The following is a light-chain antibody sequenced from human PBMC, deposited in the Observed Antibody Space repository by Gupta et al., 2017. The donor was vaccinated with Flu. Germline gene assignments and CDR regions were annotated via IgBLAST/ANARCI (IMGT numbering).Light chain of an antibody. CDR2: KNN. CDR3: GTWDSSLSAYV. V-gene: IGLV1-51*02. Sequence: QSVLTQPPSVSAAPGQKVTISCSGSSSNIGNNYVSWYQQLPGTAPKLLIYKNNKRPSGIPDRFSGSNSGTSATLGITGLQTGDEADYYCGTWDSSLSAYVFGTGTKVTVL. CDR1: SSNIGNNY. J-gene: IGLJ1*01.